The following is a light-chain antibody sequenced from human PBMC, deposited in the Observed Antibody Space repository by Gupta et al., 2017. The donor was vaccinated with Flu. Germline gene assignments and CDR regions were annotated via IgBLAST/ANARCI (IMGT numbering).Light chain of an antibody. J-gene: IGLJ3*02. Sequence: SSELTQDPAVSVALGLTVRITCQGDSLRNFYASWYQQKPGQAPLLVIYGKNNRPSGIPDRFSGSSSGNTASLTITGAQAEDEADYYCNSRDTSGDHLVVFGGGTKLTVL. CDR2: GKN. V-gene: IGLV3-19*01. CDR3: NSRDTSGDHLVV. CDR1: SLRNFY.